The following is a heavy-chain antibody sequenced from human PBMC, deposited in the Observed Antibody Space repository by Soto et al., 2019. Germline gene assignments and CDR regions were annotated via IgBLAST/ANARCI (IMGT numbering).Heavy chain of an antibody. V-gene: IGHV4-34*01. D-gene: IGHD4-17*01. J-gene: IGHJ5*02. CDR1: GGSFSGYY. CDR3: AAEIPVMTTVTTRWFDP. CDR2: IKHSGST. Sequence: SETLSLTCAVYGGSFSGYYWSWIRQPPGKGLEWIGEIKHSGSTNYNPSLKSRVTISVDTSKNQFSLKLSSVTAADTAVYYCAAEIPVMTTVTTRWFDPWGQGTLVTVSS.